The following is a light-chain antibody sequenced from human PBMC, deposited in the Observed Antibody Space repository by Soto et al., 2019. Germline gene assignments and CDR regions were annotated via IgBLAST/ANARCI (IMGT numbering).Light chain of an antibody. Sequence: SVLTQPASVSGSPGQSITISCTGTSSDVGGYNYVSWYQQYPGKAPKLIVYEVNNRPSGVSGRFSGSKSGNTASLTISGLLADDEADYYCSSYTSSTTYVFGTGTKVTVL. CDR3: SSYTSSTTYV. V-gene: IGLV2-14*01. CDR2: EVN. CDR1: SSDVGGYNY. J-gene: IGLJ1*01.